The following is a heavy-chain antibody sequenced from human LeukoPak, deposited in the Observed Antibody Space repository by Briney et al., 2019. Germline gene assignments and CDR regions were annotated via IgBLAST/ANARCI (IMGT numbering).Heavy chain of an antibody. CDR2: IRRKAYGGMT. Sequence: GQSRRLSCIAAEFTFVENAISWVRQVAGELLEWVGLIRRKAYGGMTEYAGSVKGRFIISRDDSKSMAYLQMSSLKTEDTAVYYCTRGPIQLWPYYGMDVWGQGTTVIVSS. CDR1: EFTFVENA. CDR3: TRGPIQLWPYYGMDV. J-gene: IGHJ6*02. V-gene: IGHV3-49*04. D-gene: IGHD5-18*01.